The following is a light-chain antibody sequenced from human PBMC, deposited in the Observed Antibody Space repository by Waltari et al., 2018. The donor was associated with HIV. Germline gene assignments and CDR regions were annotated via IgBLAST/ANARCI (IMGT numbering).Light chain of an antibody. J-gene: IGLJ1*01. V-gene: IGLV1-40*03. CDR2: ATT. Sequence: QSVLTQPPSVSGAPGQRVTISCSGNSPHIGAGFDVHWYQHLPGTAPKLLIYATTNRPSGVPDRFSGSKSGASASLAITGLQAEDEADYYCQSYDNSLTSYVFATGTRVTVL. CDR3: QSYDNSLTSYV. CDR1: SPHIGAGFD.